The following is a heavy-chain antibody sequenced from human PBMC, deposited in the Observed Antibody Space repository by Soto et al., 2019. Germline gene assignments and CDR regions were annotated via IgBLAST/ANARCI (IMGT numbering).Heavy chain of an antibody. CDR1: GGSISSGGCY. CDR3: ATAGSGYYAFIS. CDR2: IYYSGGT. J-gene: IGHJ4*02. D-gene: IGHD3-22*01. Sequence: SETLSLTCTVSGGSISSGGCYWSWIRQHPGKGLEWIGYIYYSGGTYYNPSLKSRVTISVDTSKNQFSLKLSSVTAAGTAVYYCATAGSGYYAFISWGQGTLVTVSS. V-gene: IGHV4-31*03.